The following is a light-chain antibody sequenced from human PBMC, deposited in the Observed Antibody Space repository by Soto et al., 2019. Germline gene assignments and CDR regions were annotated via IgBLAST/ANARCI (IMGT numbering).Light chain of an antibody. CDR1: QSVGTY. CDR3: KQYYSTPRT. J-gene: IGKJ1*01. V-gene: IGKV3-11*01. Sequence: EVVLTQSPATLSLSPGQRATLSCRASQSVGTYLAWYQQKPGQAPRLLISDASNRATGIQARFSGSGSGTDFTLTISSLQAEDVAVYYCKQYYSTPRTFGQGTKVDIK. CDR2: DAS.